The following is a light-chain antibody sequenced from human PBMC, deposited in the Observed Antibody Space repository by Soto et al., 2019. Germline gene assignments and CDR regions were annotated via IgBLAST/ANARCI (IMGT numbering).Light chain of an antibody. V-gene: IGLV1-40*01. Sequence: QSVLTQPHSVSGAPGQRVTISCTGSSSNIGAGYDVHWYQQLPGTAPKLLIYGNSNRPSGVPDRFSGSKSGTSASLAITGLQAEDEADYYCQSYDSSLSGRWVFGGGTKLTVL. CDR2: GNS. CDR3: QSYDSSLSGRWV. J-gene: IGLJ3*02. CDR1: SSNIGAGYD.